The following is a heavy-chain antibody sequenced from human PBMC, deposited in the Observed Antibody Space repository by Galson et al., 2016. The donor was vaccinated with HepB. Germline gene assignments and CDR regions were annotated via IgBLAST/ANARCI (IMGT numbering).Heavy chain of an antibody. CDR2: INEDGSIT. V-gene: IGHV3-74*01. J-gene: IGHJ4*02. CDR3: ARDLAGPFDY. CDR1: GFTFRGYW. Sequence: SLRLSCAASGFTFRGYWMHWVRQAPGKGLVWVSRINEDGSITTYADSVKGRFTISRDNAKNTLYLQMFSLRTEDTAVYYCARDLAGPFDYWSQGTLVTVSS. D-gene: IGHD6-19*01.